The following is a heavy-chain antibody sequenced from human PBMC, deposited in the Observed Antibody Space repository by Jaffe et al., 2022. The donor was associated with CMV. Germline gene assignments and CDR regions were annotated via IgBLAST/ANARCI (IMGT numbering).Heavy chain of an antibody. CDR2: LYYSGST. J-gene: IGHJ4*02. Sequence: QLQLQESGPGLLKPSETLSLTCTVSGGSISSSDHYWDWIRQPPGKGLEWIGNLYYSGSTYYNPSLKSRVTISVDTSQNQFSLKLSSVTAADTAVYYCARGRPASGQYFFDYWGQGTLVTVSS. V-gene: IGHV4-39*01. CDR3: ARGRPASGQYFFDY. D-gene: IGHD1-26*01. CDR1: GGSISSSDHY.